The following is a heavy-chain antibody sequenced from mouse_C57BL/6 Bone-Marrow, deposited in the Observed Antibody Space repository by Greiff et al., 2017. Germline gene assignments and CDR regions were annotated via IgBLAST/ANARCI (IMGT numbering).Heavy chain of an antibody. CDR2: IWWDDDK. Sequence: QVTLKESGPGILQPSQTLSLTCSFSGFSLSTFGMGVGWIRQPSGKGLEWLAHIWWDDDKYYNPALKSRLTISKDTSQNQVFLKIANVDTADTATYYCARPNYYGSSYGFAYWGQGTLVTVSA. J-gene: IGHJ3*01. D-gene: IGHD1-1*01. CDR3: ARPNYYGSSYGFAY. CDR1: GFSLSTFGMG. V-gene: IGHV8-8*01.